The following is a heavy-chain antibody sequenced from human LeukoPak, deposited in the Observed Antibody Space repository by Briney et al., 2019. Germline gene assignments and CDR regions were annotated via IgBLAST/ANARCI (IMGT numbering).Heavy chain of an antibody. Sequence: GGSLRLSCAASGFTVSSNYMSWVRQAPGEGLEWGSGIYSGGSTYYADSVKGRVTISRDNSKNTLYLQMNSLRAEDTAVYHCAGLPAYYYDTSGFYFDYWGQGTLVTVSS. D-gene: IGHD3-22*01. CDR3: AGLPAYYYDTSGFYFDY. V-gene: IGHV3-66*04. CDR2: IYSGGST. CDR1: GFTVSSNY. J-gene: IGHJ4*02.